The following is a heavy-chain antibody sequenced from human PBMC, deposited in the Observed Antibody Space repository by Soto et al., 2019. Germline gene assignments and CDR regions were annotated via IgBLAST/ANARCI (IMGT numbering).Heavy chain of an antibody. J-gene: IGHJ4*02. Sequence: EVQLVESGGGLVQPGGSLRLSCAASGFTFSSYWMHWVRQAPGKGLVWVSRINSDGSSTNYADSVKGQFTISRDNAKNTRYLQMNSLRAEDTAVYSCGRGASGSYRLDYWGQGTLVTVSS. CDR3: GRGASGSYRLDY. V-gene: IGHV3-74*01. CDR2: INSDGSST. CDR1: GFTFSSYW. D-gene: IGHD3-10*01.